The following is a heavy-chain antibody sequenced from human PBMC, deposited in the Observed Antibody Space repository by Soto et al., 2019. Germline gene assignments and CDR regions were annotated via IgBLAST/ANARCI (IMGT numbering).Heavy chain of an antibody. V-gene: IGHV1-69*13. CDR3: TTLHDFWSGYRDY. D-gene: IGHD3-3*01. CDR1: GGTFSSYA. CDR2: IIPIFGTA. Sequence: SVKVSCKYSGGTFSSYAISWVRQAPGQGLEWMGGIIPIFGTANYAQKFQGRVTITADESTSTAYMELSSLRSEDTAVYYCTTLHDFWSGYRDYWGQGTLVTVSS. J-gene: IGHJ4*02.